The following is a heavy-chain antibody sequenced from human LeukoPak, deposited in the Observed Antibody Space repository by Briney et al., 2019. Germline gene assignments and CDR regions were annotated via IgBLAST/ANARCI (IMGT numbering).Heavy chain of an antibody. V-gene: IGHV1-69*13. Sequence: SVKVSCKASGGTFSSYIISWVRQAPGQGLEWMGGIIPIFGTPNYAQKFQGRVTITADESTSTAYMELSSLRSEDTAVYYCARDHLNWNYGYYYYGMDVWGQGTTVTVSS. CDR1: GGTFSSYI. CDR3: ARDHLNWNYGYYYYGMDV. J-gene: IGHJ6*02. CDR2: IIPIFGTP. D-gene: IGHD1-7*01.